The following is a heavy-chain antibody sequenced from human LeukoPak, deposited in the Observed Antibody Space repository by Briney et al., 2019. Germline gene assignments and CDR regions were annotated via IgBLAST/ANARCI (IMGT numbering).Heavy chain of an antibody. Sequence: GGSLRLSCAASGFNFYNFWMTWVRQAPGKGLEWVANIKQNGMDTYYVDSVKGRFTISRDNAKNSLYLQMNSLRAEDTAVYYCARIYRRNYYDSSGYYNYWGQGTLVTVSS. V-gene: IGHV3-7*03. D-gene: IGHD3-22*01. CDR1: GFNFYNFW. CDR3: ARIYRRNYYDSSGYYNY. J-gene: IGHJ4*02. CDR2: IKQNGMDT.